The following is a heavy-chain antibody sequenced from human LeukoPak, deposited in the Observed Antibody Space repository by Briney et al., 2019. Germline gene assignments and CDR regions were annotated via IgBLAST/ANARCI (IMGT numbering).Heavy chain of an antibody. Sequence: PGGSLRLSCAASGFTFSSYGMHWVRQAPGKGLEWVAFIGYDGSNKYYADSVKGRFTISRDNSKNTLYLQMNSLKTDDTAVYYCARGGDFGVPAPLGIDAFDLWGQGTLVTVSS. V-gene: IGHV3-30*02. D-gene: IGHD2-2*01. CDR2: IGYDGSNK. J-gene: IGHJ3*01. CDR1: GFTFSSYG. CDR3: ARGGDFGVPAPLGIDAFDL.